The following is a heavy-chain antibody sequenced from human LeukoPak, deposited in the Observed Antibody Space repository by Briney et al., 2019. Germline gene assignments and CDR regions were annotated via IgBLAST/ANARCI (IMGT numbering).Heavy chain of an antibody. D-gene: IGHD4-17*01. J-gene: IGHJ2*01. CDR3: VRSPRDGDGDYVRYLDL. CDR1: GYSFSSDW. CDR2: IYPGDSET. Sequence: GESLKISCTGSGYSFSSDWVAWVRQMPGKGLEWMGIIYPGDSETRYSPSFRGQVTISADKSISIAYLQWSSLRASDTAIYYCVRSPRDGDGDYVRYLDLWGRGTMVTVSS. V-gene: IGHV5-51*01.